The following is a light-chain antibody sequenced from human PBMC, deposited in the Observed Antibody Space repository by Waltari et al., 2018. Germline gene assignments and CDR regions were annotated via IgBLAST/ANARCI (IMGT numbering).Light chain of an antibody. CDR3: QQRSNWPPEYT. V-gene: IGKV3-11*01. J-gene: IGKJ2*01. CDR1: QIVSNY. CDR2: DAS. Sequence: EIVLTQSPATLSLSPGERATLSCRASQIVSNYLAWYQQKPGQAPRLLIYDASKRATGIPARFSGSGSGTDFTLTISSLEPEDFAVYYCQQRSNWPPEYTFGQGTKLEI.